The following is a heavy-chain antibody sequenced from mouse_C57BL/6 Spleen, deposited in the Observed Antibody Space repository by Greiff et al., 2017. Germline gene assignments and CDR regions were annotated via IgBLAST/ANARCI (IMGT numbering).Heavy chain of an antibody. CDR2: ISSGSSTI. J-gene: IGHJ2*01. Sequence: EVQGVESGGGLVKPGGSLKLSCAASGFTFSDYGMHWVRQAPEKGLEWVAYISSGSSTIYYADTVKGRFTISRDNAKNTLFLQMTSLRSEDTAMYYCARRGIYDYDGGYYFDYWGQGTTLTVSS. CDR1: GFTFSDYG. V-gene: IGHV5-17*01. D-gene: IGHD2-4*01. CDR3: ARRGIYDYDGGYYFDY.